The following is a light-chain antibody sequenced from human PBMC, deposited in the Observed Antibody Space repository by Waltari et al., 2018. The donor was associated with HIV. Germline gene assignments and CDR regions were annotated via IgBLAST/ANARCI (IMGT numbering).Light chain of an antibody. CDR2: WAS. CDR3: QQYFNTPLT. CDR1: RTILYNSNNKNY. V-gene: IGKV4-1*01. J-gene: IGKJ4*01. Sequence: DIVMTQSPDALALSLGERATINCKSSRTILYNSNNKNYLAWYQQKPGQPPKLLIYWASTRESGVPDRFSGSWSGTDFTLTISNVQTEDMAVYYCQQYFNTPLTFGGGTKVEIK.